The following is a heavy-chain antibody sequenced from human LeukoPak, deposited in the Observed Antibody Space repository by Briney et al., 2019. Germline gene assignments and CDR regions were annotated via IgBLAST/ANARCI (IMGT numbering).Heavy chain of an antibody. CDR1: GGSISSYY. J-gene: IGHJ4*02. Sequence: SETLSLTCTVSGGSISSYYWSWIRQPPGKGLEWIGYIYYSGSTNYNPSLKSRVTISVDTSKNQFSLKLRSATAADTAVYYCAKHACSTTSCYYYFNYWAQGTLVTVSS. V-gene: IGHV4-59*08. CDR2: IYYSGST. CDR3: AKHACSTTSCYYYFNY. D-gene: IGHD2-2*01.